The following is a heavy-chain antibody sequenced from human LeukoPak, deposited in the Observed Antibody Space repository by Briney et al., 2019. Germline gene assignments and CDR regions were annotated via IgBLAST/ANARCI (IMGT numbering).Heavy chain of an antibody. J-gene: IGHJ3*02. V-gene: IGHV1-46*01. Sequence: GASVKVSCKASGYTFTGYYMHRVRQAPGQGLEWMGLINPGGDNTDYAQNFQGRVTMTRDTSTSTVYMGLSSLRSEDTAVYYCARIRDGYNDAYDIWGQGTMVTVSS. CDR3: ARIRDGYNDAYDI. CDR2: INPGGDNT. D-gene: IGHD5-24*01. CDR1: GYTFTGYY.